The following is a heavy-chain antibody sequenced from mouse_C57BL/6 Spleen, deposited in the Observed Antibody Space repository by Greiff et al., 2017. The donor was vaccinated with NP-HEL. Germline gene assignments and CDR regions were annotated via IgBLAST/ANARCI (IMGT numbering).Heavy chain of an antibody. CDR2: IYPSDSET. Sequence: VQLQQSGAELVRPGSSVKLSCKASGYTFTSYWMDWVKQRPGQGLEWIGNIYPSDSETHYNQKFKDKATLTVDKSSSTAYMQLSSLTSEDSAVYYCARPYGSSPWFADWGQGTLVTVSA. CDR3: ARPYGSSPWFAD. D-gene: IGHD1-1*01. CDR1: GYTFTSYW. V-gene: IGHV1-61*01. J-gene: IGHJ3*01.